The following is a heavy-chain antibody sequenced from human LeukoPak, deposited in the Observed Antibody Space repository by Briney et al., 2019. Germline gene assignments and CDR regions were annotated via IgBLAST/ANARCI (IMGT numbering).Heavy chain of an antibody. J-gene: IGHJ3*02. CDR1: GYTLTELS. D-gene: IGHD3-22*01. V-gene: IGHV1-24*01. CDR2: FDPEDGET. Sequence: ASVKVSCKVSGYTLTELSMHWVRQAPGKGLEWMGGFDPEDGETIYAQKFQGRVTMTEDTSTDTAYMELSSLRSEDTAVYYCATDHYDSSGYAFDIWGQGTMVTVSS. CDR3: ATDHYDSSGYAFDI.